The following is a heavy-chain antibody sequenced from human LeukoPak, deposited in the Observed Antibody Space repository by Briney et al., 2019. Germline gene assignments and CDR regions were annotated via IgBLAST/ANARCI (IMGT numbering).Heavy chain of an antibody. CDR3: AKAGFVGTNDFDY. Sequence: GGSLRLSCAASGFTFSSCGMHWVRQAPGKGLEWVAVIWYDGSSKYYADSVKGRFTISRDNSKNTLCLQMNSLRAEDTAMYYCAKAGFVGTNDFDYWGQGTLVTVSS. CDR2: IWYDGSSK. CDR1: GFTFSSCG. J-gene: IGHJ4*02. V-gene: IGHV3-33*06. D-gene: IGHD1-26*01.